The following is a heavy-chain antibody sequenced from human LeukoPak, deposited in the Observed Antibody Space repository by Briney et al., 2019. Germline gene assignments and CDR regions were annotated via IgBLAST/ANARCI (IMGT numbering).Heavy chain of an antibody. Sequence: SCKASGGTFSSYSMNWVRQAPGKGLEWVSSISSSSSYIYYADSVKGRFTISRDNAKNSLYLQMNSLRAEDTAVYYCARDASIAVAGTDYWGQGTLVTVSS. CDR3: ARDASIAVAGTDY. V-gene: IGHV3-21*01. CDR2: ISSSSSYI. J-gene: IGHJ4*02. D-gene: IGHD6-19*01. CDR1: GGTFSSYS.